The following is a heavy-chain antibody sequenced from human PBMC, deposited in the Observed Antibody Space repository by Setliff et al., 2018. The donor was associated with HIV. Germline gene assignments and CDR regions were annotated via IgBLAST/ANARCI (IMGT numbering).Heavy chain of an antibody. CDR1: GGSISTYY. Sequence: SETLSLTCNVSGGSISTYYWSWIRQPPGKGLERLGYVSYSGSTNFNPSLESRLAMSVDMSKNHFSLKLRSVTAADTAVYYCARHGHFYDSSSSDAFDIWGHGTMVTVSS. CDR2: VSYSGST. D-gene: IGHD3-22*01. J-gene: IGHJ3*02. CDR3: ARHGHFYDSSSSDAFDI. V-gene: IGHV4-59*08.